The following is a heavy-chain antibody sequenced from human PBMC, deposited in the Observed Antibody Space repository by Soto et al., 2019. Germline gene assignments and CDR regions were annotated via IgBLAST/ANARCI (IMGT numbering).Heavy chain of an antibody. CDR3: AKEWLYGSGSFYYYYGMDV. J-gene: IGHJ6*02. V-gene: IGHV3-23*01. D-gene: IGHD3-10*01. CDR1: GFTFSSHA. CDR2: VSGSGGST. Sequence: EVQLLESGGGLVQPGGSLRLSCAASGFTFSSHAMNWVRQAPGKGLEWVSSVSGSGGSTYYADSVKGRFTISRDNSKNTLYLQVNSLIAEDTAVYYCAKEWLYGSGSFYYYYGMDVWGQGTTVTVSS.